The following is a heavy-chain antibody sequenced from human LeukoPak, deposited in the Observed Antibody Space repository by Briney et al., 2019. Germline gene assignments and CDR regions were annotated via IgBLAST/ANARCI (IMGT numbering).Heavy chain of an antibody. CDR1: GFSFGDYA. CDR3: ARGCCRSTSGLGD. Sequence: PGRSLRLSCEGSGFSFGDYAMHWIRQAPGKGLEWVAVISYDGVETYYGDSAEGRFIISRDNSKNTLFLQMSSLRVEDTAVYFCARGCCRSTSGLGDWGPGTLVTVSS. J-gene: IGHJ4*02. CDR2: ISYDGVET. D-gene: IGHD2-2*01. V-gene: IGHV3-30*14.